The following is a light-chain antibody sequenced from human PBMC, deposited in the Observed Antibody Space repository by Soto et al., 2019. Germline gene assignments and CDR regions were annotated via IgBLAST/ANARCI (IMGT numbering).Light chain of an antibody. CDR3: GSYASATLI. V-gene: IGLV2-14*01. J-gene: IGLJ2*01. CDR2: EVT. CDR1: SSDIGAYDY. Sequence: QPVLTQPASVSGSPGQSITISCTGTSSDIGAYDYVSWFQQYPGKAPTLLIYEVTFRPSGVSSRFSGSKSGNTASLTISGLQTEDEADYYCGSYASATLIFGGGTKVTVL.